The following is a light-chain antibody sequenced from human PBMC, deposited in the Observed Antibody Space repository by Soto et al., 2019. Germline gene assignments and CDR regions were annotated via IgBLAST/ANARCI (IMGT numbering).Light chain of an antibody. CDR2: DVS. V-gene: IGLV2-11*01. CDR3: CSYAGSYSYYV. J-gene: IGLJ1*01. CDR1: SSDVGGYNY. Sequence: HSDLTQPRSLSGSPGQSVTISCTGTSSDVGGYNYVSWYQQHPGKAPKLMIYDVSKRPSGVPDRFSGSKSGNTASLTISGLQAEDEADYYCCSYAGSYSYYVFGTGTKVTVL.